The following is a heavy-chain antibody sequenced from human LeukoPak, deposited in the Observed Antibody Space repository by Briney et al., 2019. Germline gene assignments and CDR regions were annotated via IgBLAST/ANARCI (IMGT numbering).Heavy chain of an antibody. CDR1: GFSFSSHG. J-gene: IGHJ5*02. Sequence: GSLRLSCAASGFSFSSHGMSWVRQAPGKGLEWIGEINHSGSTNYNPSLKSRVTISVDTSKNQFSLKLSSVTAADTAVYYCARLRRYYGSGSRNWFDPWGQGTLVTVSS. D-gene: IGHD3-10*01. V-gene: IGHV4-34*01. CDR3: ARLRRYYGSGSRNWFDP. CDR2: INHSGST.